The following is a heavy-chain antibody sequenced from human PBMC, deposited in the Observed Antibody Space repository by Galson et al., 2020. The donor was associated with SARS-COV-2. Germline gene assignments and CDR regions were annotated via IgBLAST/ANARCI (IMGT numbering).Heavy chain of an antibody. CDR1: GFTFSSYG. D-gene: IGHD2-21*01. Sequence: QLGESLKISCAASGFTFSSYGMHWVRQAPGKGLEWVAVISYDGSNKYYADSVKGRFTISRDNSKNTLYLQMNSLRAEDTAVYYCAKDCDSVGSYIDYWGQGTLVTVSS. CDR3: AKDCDSVGSYIDY. V-gene: IGHV3-30*18. J-gene: IGHJ4*02. CDR2: ISYDGSNK.